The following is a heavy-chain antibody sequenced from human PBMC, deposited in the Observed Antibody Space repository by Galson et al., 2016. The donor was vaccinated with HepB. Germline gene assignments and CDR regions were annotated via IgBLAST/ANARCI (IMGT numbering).Heavy chain of an antibody. CDR3: ARHRYTSGWYTLDS. CDR1: GGSLSGHS. D-gene: IGHD6-19*01. CDR2: ITDSGST. J-gene: IGHJ4*02. V-gene: IGHV4-34*01. Sequence: SETLSLTCGVSGGSLSGHSWNWIRQCPGKGLEWIGEITDSGSTNYNATLKSRVSISIDTPKNLFTLKLDSVTAADTAIYYCARHRYTSGWYTLDSWGQGTLVTVAS.